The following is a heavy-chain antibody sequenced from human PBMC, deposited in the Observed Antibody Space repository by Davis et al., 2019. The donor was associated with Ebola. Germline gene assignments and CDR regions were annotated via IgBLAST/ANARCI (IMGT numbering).Heavy chain of an antibody. Sequence: GESLKISCKGSGYSFSNYWITWVRQMPGKGPEWMGNIDPSDSYTSYSPSFQGQVTISADKSISTAYLQWSSLKASDTAIYYCARGTNSYNPGGYFDSWGQGTLVTVSS. V-gene: IGHV5-10-1*04. D-gene: IGHD5-24*01. J-gene: IGHJ4*02. CDR1: GYSFSNYW. CDR2: IDPSDSYT. CDR3: ARGTNSYNPGGYFDS.